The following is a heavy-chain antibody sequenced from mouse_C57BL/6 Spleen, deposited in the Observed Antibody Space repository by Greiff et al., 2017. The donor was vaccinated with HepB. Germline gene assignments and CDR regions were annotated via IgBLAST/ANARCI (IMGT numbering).Heavy chain of an antibody. V-gene: IGHV5-6*01. CDR1: GFTFSSYG. J-gene: IGHJ3*01. CDR3: ARQDGYYWFAY. CDR2: ISSGGSYT. D-gene: IGHD2-3*01. Sequence: EVKLMESGGDLVKPGGSLKLSCAASGFTFSSYGMSWVRQTPDKRLEWVATISSGGSYTYYPDSVKGRFTISRDNAKNTLYLQMSSLKSEDTAMYYCARQDGYYWFAYWGQGTLVTGSA.